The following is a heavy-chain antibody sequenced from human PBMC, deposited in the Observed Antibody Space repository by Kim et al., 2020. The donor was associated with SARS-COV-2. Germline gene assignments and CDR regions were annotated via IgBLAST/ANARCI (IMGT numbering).Heavy chain of an antibody. CDR1: GGSFSGYY. CDR3: ARGSWGHGMDV. J-gene: IGHJ6*02. D-gene: IGHD3-16*01. Sequence: SETLSLTCAVYGGSFSGYYWSWIRQPPGKGLEWIGEINHSGSTNYNPSLKSRVTISVDTSKNQFSLKLSSVTAADTAVYYCARGSWGHGMDVWGQGTTVTVSS. CDR2: INHSGST. V-gene: IGHV4-34*01.